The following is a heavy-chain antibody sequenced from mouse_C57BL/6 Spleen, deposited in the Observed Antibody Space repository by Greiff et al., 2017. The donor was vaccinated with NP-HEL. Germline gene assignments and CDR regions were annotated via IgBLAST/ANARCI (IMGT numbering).Heavy chain of an antibody. J-gene: IGHJ2*01. CDR3: ARQGTGTGY. Sequence: EVKLVESGGALVKPGGSLKLSCAASGFTFSSYGMSWVRQTPDKRLEWVATISSGGSYTYYPDSVKGRFTISRDNAKNTLCLQMSSLKSEDTAMYYCARQGTGTGYWGQGTTLTFSS. D-gene: IGHD4-1*01. CDR2: ISSGGSYT. V-gene: IGHV5-6*01. CDR1: GFTFSSYG.